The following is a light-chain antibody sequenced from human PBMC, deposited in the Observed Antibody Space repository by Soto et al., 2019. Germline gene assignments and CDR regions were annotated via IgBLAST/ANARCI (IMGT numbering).Light chain of an antibody. CDR3: HQYNSWPWT. J-gene: IGKJ1*01. CDR2: GAS. Sequence: EMVMTQSPATLSVSPGERATLSCRASRSVSTNLAWYQQTPGQAPRLLIYGASTRATGLPPRFSASGSGTEFTLTISSLQSEDFAIYYYHQYNSWPWTFGQGTKVEMK. V-gene: IGKV3-15*01. CDR1: RSVSTN.